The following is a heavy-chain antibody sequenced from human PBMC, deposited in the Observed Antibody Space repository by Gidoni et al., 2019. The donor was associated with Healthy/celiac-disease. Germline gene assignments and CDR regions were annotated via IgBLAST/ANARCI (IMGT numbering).Heavy chain of an antibody. J-gene: IGHJ4*02. D-gene: IGHD2-15*01. Sequence: QVQLVQSGAEVKKPGSSVKVSCKASGGTFSSYTISWVRQAPGQGLEWMGRIIPILGIANYAQKFQGRVTITADKSTSTAYMELSSLRSEDTAVYYCARDLVWDCSGGSCHSFDYWGQGTLVTVSS. V-gene: IGHV1-69*08. CDR1: GGTFSSYT. CDR3: ARDLVWDCSGGSCHSFDY. CDR2: IIPILGIA.